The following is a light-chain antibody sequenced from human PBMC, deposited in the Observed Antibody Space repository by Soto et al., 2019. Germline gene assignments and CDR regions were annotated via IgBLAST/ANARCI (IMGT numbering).Light chain of an antibody. J-gene: IGKJ1*01. CDR3: QQYNNWPPWT. V-gene: IGKV3D-15*01. Sequence: EIVMTQSPATLSESPGERATLSCRASQSVSSNLAWYQQKPGQAPRLLIYGASTRATGIPSRFSGSRSGAEFTLTISTLHSEDFAVYYCQQYNNWPPWTFGQGTRVEIK. CDR2: GAS. CDR1: QSVSSN.